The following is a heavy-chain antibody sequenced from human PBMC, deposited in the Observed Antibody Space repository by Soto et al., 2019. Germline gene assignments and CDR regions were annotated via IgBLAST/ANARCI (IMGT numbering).Heavy chain of an antibody. CDR2: ITTYSTSI. D-gene: IGHD4-17*01. CDR1: GFTFSSYS. J-gene: IGHJ3*02. Sequence: EVQLVESGGGLVKPGGSLRLSCAASGFTFSSYSMNWVRQAPGEGLEWVSSITTYSTSIYYADSVKGRFTISRDNAKNSLFLQMNGLRAEDTAVYYGARGYGDYMPDAFNIWGQGTMVTVSS. CDR3: ARGYGDYMPDAFNI. V-gene: IGHV3-21*01.